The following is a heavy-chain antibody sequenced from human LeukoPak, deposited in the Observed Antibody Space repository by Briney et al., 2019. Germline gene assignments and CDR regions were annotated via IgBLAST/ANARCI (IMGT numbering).Heavy chain of an antibody. D-gene: IGHD3-10*01. CDR1: GYTFTGYY. CDR3: ARDRITMVRGVINWFDP. V-gene: IGHV1-2*02. Sequence: ASVKVSCKASGYTFTGYYMHWVRQAPGQGLERMGWINPNSGGTNYAQKFQGRVTMTRDTSISTAYMELSRPRSDDTAVYYCARDRITMVRGVINWFDPWGQGTLVTVSS. CDR2: INPNSGGT. J-gene: IGHJ5*02.